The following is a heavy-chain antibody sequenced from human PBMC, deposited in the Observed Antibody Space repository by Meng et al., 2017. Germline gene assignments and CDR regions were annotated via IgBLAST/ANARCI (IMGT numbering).Heavy chain of an antibody. CDR2: ISTSSSYI. CDR1: GFIFSIYS. Sequence: GESLKISCAASGFIFSIYSMNWVRQAPGKGLEWVSSISTSSSYISYADSVKGRFTISRGNAKNSLYLQMNSLRAEDTAICYCARVYGSSWTSDYWDQGTLVTVSS. V-gene: IGHV3-21*01. CDR3: ARVYGSSWTSDY. D-gene: IGHD6-13*01. J-gene: IGHJ4*02.